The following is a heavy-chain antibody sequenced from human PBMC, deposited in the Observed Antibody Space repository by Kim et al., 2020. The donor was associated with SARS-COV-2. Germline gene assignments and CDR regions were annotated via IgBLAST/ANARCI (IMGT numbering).Heavy chain of an antibody. CDR3: MTVPSMVRGVISPALGH. V-gene: IGHV3-30*07. D-gene: IGHD3-10*01. Sequence: VKGRFTISRDNSKNTLYLQMNSLRAEDTAVYYCMTVPSMVRGVISPALGHWGQGTLVTVSS. J-gene: IGHJ4*02.